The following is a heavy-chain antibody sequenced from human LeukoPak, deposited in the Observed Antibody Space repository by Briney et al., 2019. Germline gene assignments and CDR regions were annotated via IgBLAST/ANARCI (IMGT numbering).Heavy chain of an antibody. Sequence: GDSLKISCKASGYTFLNYWIGWVRQMPGQGLEWMGIIYPGDSDARYSPSFEGQVTISVDKSISTAYLQWSSLRASHTATYYFARHAYTSACTSPGCYCSFDPWGQGTLVTVSS. CDR3: ARHAYTSACTSPGCYCSFDP. CDR2: IYPGDSDA. CDR1: GYTFLNYW. V-gene: IGHV5-51*01. J-gene: IGHJ5*02. D-gene: IGHD2-21*01.